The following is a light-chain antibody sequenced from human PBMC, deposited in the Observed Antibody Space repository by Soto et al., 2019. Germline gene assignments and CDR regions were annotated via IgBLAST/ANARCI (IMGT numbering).Light chain of an antibody. J-gene: IGLJ1*01. Sequence: QSALTQPASLSGSPGQSITISCTGTSSDIGAYDYVSWFQQHPGKAPKLMISEVNNRPSGVSNRFSGSKSGNTAYLTISGLQVEDEAKYFCFSFTTTSTHVFGTGTRVTAL. V-gene: IGLV2-14*01. CDR1: SSDIGAYDY. CDR2: EVN. CDR3: FSFTTTSTHV.